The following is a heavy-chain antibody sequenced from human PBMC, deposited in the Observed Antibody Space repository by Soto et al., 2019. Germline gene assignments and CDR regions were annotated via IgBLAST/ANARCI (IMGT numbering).Heavy chain of an antibody. V-gene: IGHV3-21*01. Sequence: EVQLVESGGGLVQPGGSLRLSCAASGFTFKTYAMNWVRQAPGQGLEWVASISSGRDYIYYADSVKGRFTISRDNAKNSLFLQMNSLRAEDTALYYCASSYNWYEAWGQGTLVTVSS. J-gene: IGHJ5*02. CDR3: ASSYNWYEA. D-gene: IGHD2-15*01. CDR2: ISSGRDYI. CDR1: GFTFKTYA.